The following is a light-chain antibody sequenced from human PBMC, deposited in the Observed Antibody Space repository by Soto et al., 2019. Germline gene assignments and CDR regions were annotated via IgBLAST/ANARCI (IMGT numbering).Light chain of an antibody. V-gene: IGKV3-20*01. J-gene: IGKJ2*01. CDR3: QRYGASSFT. CDR1: QSVDSSY. CDR2: ATS. Sequence: EIVLTQSPGTLSLSPGERATLSCRASQSVDSSYLSWYQHKPGQAPRLLIYATSSRATGIPDRFSGSGSGTDFTLTISRLEPEDFAVYYCQRYGASSFTFGQGNNLEIK.